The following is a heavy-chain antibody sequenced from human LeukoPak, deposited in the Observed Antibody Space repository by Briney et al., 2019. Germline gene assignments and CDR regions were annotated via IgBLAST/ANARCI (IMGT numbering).Heavy chain of an antibody. Sequence: ASVKVSCKASGYTFTSYDINWVRQATGQGPEWMGWMNPNSGNTGYAQKFQGRVTMTRNTSISTAYMELSSLRSEDTAVYYCARDQNGYGFFDYWGQGTLVTVSS. J-gene: IGHJ4*02. V-gene: IGHV1-8*01. CDR2: MNPNSGNT. D-gene: IGHD5-12*01. CDR3: ARDQNGYGFFDY. CDR1: GYTFTSYD.